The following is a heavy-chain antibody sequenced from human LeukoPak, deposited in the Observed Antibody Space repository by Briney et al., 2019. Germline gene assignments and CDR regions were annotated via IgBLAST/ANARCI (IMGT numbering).Heavy chain of an antibody. CDR1: GGSISSHY. V-gene: IGHV4-59*11. J-gene: IGHJ4*02. Sequence: PSETLSLTRTVSGGSISSHYWSWIRQPPGKGLEWIGYIYYSGSTNYNPSLKSRVTISVDTSKNQFSLKLSSVTAADTAVYYCASLVGATTGFDYWGQGTLVTVSS. D-gene: IGHD1-26*01. CDR3: ASLVGATTGFDY. CDR2: IYYSGST.